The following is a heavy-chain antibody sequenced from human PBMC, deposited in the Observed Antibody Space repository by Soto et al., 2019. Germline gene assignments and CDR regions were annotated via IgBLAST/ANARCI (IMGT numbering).Heavy chain of an antibody. CDR1: GGSLSSRSYH. CDR2: TFYSGGT. J-gene: IGHJ3*02. CDR3: ARLESAFDI. Sequence: SETLSLTCTVSGGSLSSRSYHWGWIRQPPGQGPEWIGNTFYSGGTYYNPSLKSRVTISVDTSKNQFSLLLSSVTAADTAVYYCARLESAFDIWGQGTMVTVSS. V-gene: IGHV4-39*01. D-gene: IGHD1-1*01.